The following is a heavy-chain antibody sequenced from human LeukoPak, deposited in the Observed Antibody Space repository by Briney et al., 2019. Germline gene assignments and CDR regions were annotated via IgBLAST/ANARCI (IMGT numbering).Heavy chain of an antibody. Sequence: PGGSLRLSCAASGFTFNSYAMSWVRQAPGKGLEWVSAISGSGASKYYADAVKGRFIIVRANSKNLLYLQMTRLRAEDTAVYYCAKGPDSSGYGYYYGMVVWGQGTTVTVSS. CDR1: GFTFNSYA. V-gene: IGHV3-23*01. CDR3: AKGPDSSGYGYYYGMVV. D-gene: IGHD3-22*01. CDR2: ISGSGASK. J-gene: IGHJ6*02.